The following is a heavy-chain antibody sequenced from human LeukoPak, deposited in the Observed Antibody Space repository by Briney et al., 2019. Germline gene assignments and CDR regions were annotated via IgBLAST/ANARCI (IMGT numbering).Heavy chain of an antibody. Sequence: DPSETLSLTCAVYGGSSSGYYWSWIRQPPGKGLEWIGEINHSGSTNYNPSLKSRVTISVDTSKNQFSLKLSSVTAADTAVYYCARPNSSGWYQQGMDVWGQGTTVTVSS. J-gene: IGHJ6*02. V-gene: IGHV4-34*01. CDR2: INHSGST. D-gene: IGHD6-19*01. CDR3: ARPNSSGWYQQGMDV. CDR1: GGSSSGYY.